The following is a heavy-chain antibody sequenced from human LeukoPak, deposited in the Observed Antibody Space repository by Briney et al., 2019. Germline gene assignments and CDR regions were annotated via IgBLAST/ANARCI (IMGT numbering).Heavy chain of an antibody. J-gene: IGHJ6*03. V-gene: IGHV1-18*01. CDR2: ISAYSGNT. CDR3: ARDCSSTSCYLPARVGYYYYYMDV. Sequence: GASVKVSCKASGYTFTNYGISWVRQAPGQGLEWMGWISAYSGNTNYAQNLQGRVTMTTDASTSTAYMELRSLRSDDTAVYYCARDCSSTSCYLPARVGYYYYYMDVWGKGTTVTVSS. D-gene: IGHD2-2*01. CDR1: GYTFTNYG.